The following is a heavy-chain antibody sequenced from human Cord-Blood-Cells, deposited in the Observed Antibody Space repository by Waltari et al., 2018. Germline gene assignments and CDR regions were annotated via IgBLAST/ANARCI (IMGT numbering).Heavy chain of an antibody. J-gene: IGHJ4*02. D-gene: IGHD3-3*01. CDR3: ATRPPSYYDFWSGYPLDY. CDR2: FDPEDGET. Sequence: QVQLVQSGAEVKKPGASVKVSCKVSGYTLTELSMHWVRQAPGKGLEWMGGFDPEDGETVYAQKFQGRVTMTADTSTDTAYMELSSLRSEDTAVDYCATRPPSYYDFWSGYPLDYWGQGTLVTVSS. V-gene: IGHV1-24*01. CDR1: GYTLTELS.